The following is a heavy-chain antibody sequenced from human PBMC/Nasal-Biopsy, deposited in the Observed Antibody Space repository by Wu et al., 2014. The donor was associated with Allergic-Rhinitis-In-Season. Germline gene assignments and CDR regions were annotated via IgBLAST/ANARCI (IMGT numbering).Heavy chain of an antibody. CDR2: IYSSGNT. Sequence: TLSLTCTVSGGSISGYYWSWIRQPAGKGLEWIGRIYSSGNTNYNPSLKSRVTVSVDTSKNQFSLQLNSVTPEDTAVYYCAMAVTGRFDYWGQGTLVTVSS. V-gene: IGHV4-4*07. D-gene: IGHD1-1*01. J-gene: IGHJ4*02. CDR1: GGSISGYY. CDR3: AMAVTGRFDY.